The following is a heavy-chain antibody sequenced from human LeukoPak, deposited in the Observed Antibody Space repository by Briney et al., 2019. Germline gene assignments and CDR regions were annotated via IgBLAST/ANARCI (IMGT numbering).Heavy chain of an antibody. J-gene: IGHJ4*02. D-gene: IGHD6-13*01. CDR3: TRDLTGTTWSENDY. CDR1: GLSVRGSY. Sequence: GGSLRLSCVASGLSVRGSYMSWVRQAPGKGLEWVSVIYSGDGTYYADSVKGRFTISRDTSKNSLYLQMNNLRADDTAMYYCTRDLTGTTWSENDYWGQGTLLT. CDR2: IYSGDGT. V-gene: IGHV3-53*01.